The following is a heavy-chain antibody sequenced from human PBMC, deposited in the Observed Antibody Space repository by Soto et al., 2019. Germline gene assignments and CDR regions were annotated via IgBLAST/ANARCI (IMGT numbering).Heavy chain of an antibody. Sequence: ASVKVSCEVSGYTLTELSMHWVRQAPGKGLEWMGGFDPEDGETTYTQKFQGRVTMTEDTSTDTAYMELSSLRSEDTAVYYCATIPISYYYDSSGPLFDYWGQGTLVTVS. D-gene: IGHD3-22*01. CDR3: ATIPISYYYDSSGPLFDY. CDR2: FDPEDGET. J-gene: IGHJ4*02. V-gene: IGHV1-24*01. CDR1: GYTLTELS.